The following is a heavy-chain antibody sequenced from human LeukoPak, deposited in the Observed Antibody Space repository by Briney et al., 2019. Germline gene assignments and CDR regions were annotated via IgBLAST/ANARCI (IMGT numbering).Heavy chain of an antibody. Sequence: GGSLRLSCTTSGFTFTNYGINWVRQAPGRGLEWVAAIWYDGSKTSYTDSVKGRFTVSRDISKNTVYLQMNGLKAEDTAVYYCARDDCSTTPCYAYWGQGTLVTVSS. CDR2: IWYDGSKT. CDR1: GFTFTNYG. J-gene: IGHJ4*02. CDR3: ARDDCSTTPCYAY. D-gene: IGHD2-2*01. V-gene: IGHV3-33*01.